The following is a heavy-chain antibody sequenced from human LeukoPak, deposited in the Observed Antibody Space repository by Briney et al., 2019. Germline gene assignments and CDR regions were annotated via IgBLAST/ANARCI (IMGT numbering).Heavy chain of an antibody. V-gene: IGHV3-53*01. D-gene: IGHD3-16*01. CDR3: ARDRGYSYASYWYFDV. J-gene: IGHJ2*01. CDR1: GLNVSSNY. Sequence: GGSLRLSCAASGLNVSSNYMSWVRQVPGKGLEWVSVIYSGGSSYYADPVKGRFTISRDNSKNTLYLQMNSLRVEDTAVYYCARDRGYSYASYWYFDVWGRGTLVTVSS. CDR2: IYSGGSS.